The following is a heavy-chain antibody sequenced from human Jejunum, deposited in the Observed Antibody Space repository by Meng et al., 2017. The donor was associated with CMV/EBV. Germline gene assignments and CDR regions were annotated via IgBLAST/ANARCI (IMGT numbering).Heavy chain of an antibody. D-gene: IGHD1-26*01. Sequence: QAHFVMLGCVVHGPGGSRKASCKAAGYTLTNYGITWVRQAPGQGLEWMGWISAYNGNTNYAQTLKGRVTMTTDTSTSTAYMELRSLRSDDTAVYYCARVEVGITSGDYWGQGTLVTVSS. CDR2: ISAYNGNT. J-gene: IGHJ4*02. V-gene: IGHV1-18*01. CDR1: GYTLTNYG. CDR3: ARVEVGITSGDY.